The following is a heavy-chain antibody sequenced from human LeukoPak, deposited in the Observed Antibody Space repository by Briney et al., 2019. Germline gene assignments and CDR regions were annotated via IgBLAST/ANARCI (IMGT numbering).Heavy chain of an antibody. D-gene: IGHD3-10*01. CDR3: AKRGPGSPESGKYYFDY. J-gene: IGHJ4*02. Sequence: GGSLRLSCAASRFTFDEYGMSWVRQTAGKGLEWVSGINWNGRSIGYADSMKGRFTVSRDNAKSSLYLQMNGLRAEDTAVYYCAKRGPGSPESGKYYFDYWGQGTLVTVSS. CDR2: INWNGRSI. V-gene: IGHV3-20*04. CDR1: RFTFDEYG.